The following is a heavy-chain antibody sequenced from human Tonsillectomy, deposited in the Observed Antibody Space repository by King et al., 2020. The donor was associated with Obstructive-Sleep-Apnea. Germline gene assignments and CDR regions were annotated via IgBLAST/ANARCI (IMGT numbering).Heavy chain of an antibody. V-gene: IGHV4-39*07. CDR1: GGSISSSSYY. CDR3: ARGNVVVVGRYYYYYGMDV. Sequence: QLQESGPGLVKPSETLSLTCTVSGGSISSSSYYWGWIRQPPGKGLEWIGSIYYSGSTYYNPSLKSRVTISVDTSKNQFSLKLSSVTAADTAVYYCARGNVVVVGRYYYYYGMDVWGQGTTVTVSS. D-gene: IGHD2-2*01. J-gene: IGHJ6*02. CDR2: IYYSGST.